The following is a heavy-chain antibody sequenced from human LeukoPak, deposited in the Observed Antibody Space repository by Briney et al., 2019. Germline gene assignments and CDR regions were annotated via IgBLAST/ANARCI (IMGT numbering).Heavy chain of an antibody. CDR2: ISAYNGNT. Sequence: ASVKVSCKASGYTFTSYGISWVRQAPGQGLEWMGWISAYNGNTNYAQRLQGRVTMTTDTSTSTAYMELRSLRSDDTAVYYCARGISSYSSGWYYYFQHWGQGTLVTVSS. CDR3: ARGISSYSSGWYYYFQH. V-gene: IGHV1-18*01. D-gene: IGHD6-19*01. J-gene: IGHJ1*01. CDR1: GYTFTSYG.